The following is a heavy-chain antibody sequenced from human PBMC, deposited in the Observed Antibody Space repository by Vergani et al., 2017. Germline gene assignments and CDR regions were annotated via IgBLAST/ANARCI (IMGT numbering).Heavy chain of an antibody. CDR3: ASISGGSAPYLHY. D-gene: IGHD2-15*01. Sequence: EVHLEESGGGLVQPGGSLRLSCAASGFTFGVYYMAWIRLAPGKGLDWVASIKRDGTETFYVDSVKGRFTISRDNAKTTLYLQMNSLRDEDRGVYYCASISGGSAPYLHYWGQGTLVTVAS. CDR1: GFTFGVYY. J-gene: IGHJ1*01. CDR2: IKRDGTET. V-gene: IGHV3-7*01.